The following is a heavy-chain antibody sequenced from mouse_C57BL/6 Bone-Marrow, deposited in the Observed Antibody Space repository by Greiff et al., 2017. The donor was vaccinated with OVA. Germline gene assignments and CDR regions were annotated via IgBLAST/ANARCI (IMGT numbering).Heavy chain of an antibody. CDR3: ARHGRGTAQGRGDY. Sequence: EVQLQESGGDLVKPGGSLKLSCAASGFTFSSYGMSWVRQTPDKRLEWVATISSGGSYTYYPDSVKGRFTISRDNAKNTLYLQMSSLKSEDTAMYYCARHGRGTAQGRGDYWGQGTTLTVSS. V-gene: IGHV5-6*01. D-gene: IGHD3-2*02. J-gene: IGHJ2*01. CDR1: GFTFSSYG. CDR2: ISSGGSYT.